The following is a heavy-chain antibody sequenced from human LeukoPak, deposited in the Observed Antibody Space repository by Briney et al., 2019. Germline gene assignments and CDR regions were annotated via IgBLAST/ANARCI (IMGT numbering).Heavy chain of an antibody. Sequence: GASVKVSCKASGYTFTGYYMHWVRQAPGQGLEWMGWTNPNSGGTNYAQKFQGRVTMTRDTSISTAYMELSRLRSDDTAVYYCARDPLNYYDSSGSGDYYGMDVWGQGTTVTVSS. CDR2: TNPNSGGT. D-gene: IGHD3-22*01. CDR1: GYTFTGYY. CDR3: ARDPLNYYDSSGSGDYYGMDV. V-gene: IGHV1-2*02. J-gene: IGHJ6*02.